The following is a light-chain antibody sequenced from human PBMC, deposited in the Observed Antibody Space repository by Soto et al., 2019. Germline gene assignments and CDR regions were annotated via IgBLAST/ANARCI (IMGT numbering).Light chain of an antibody. CDR2: AAS. CDR1: QGIRSY. CDR3: QQLNSYQLT. Sequence: DIQLTQSPSFLSASVGDRVTITCRARQGIRSYLAWYQQKPGKAPKLLIYAASTLQSGVPSRFSGSGSGTEFTLTISSLQPEDSATYNCQQLNSYQLTFGGGTKVEIK. V-gene: IGKV1-9*01. J-gene: IGKJ4*01.